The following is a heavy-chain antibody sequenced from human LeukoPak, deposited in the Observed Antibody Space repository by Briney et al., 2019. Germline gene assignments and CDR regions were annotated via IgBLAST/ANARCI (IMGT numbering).Heavy chain of an antibody. CDR1: GFTFSSHA. CDR3: ARGRQGAKTRYFDI. D-gene: IGHD1-26*01. V-gene: IGHV3-64*01. CDR2: INDSGGRT. Sequence: GSLRLSCAASGFTFSSHAMHWVRQAPGKGLECVSTINDSGGRTYYATSVKGRFSVSRDNSKNTLYLQMGSLRAEDVAVYYCARGRQGAKTRYFDIWGRGTLVTVSS. J-gene: IGHJ2*01.